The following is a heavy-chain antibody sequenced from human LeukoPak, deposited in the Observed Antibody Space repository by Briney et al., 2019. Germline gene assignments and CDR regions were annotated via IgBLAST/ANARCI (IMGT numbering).Heavy chain of an antibody. J-gene: IGHJ5*02. CDR2: ISHDGSSE. V-gene: IGHV3-30-3*01. D-gene: IGHD1-26*01. CDR3: ARDRNKWELLGWFDP. Sequence: GRSLRLSCAASGFSLNTYAMHWVRQAPGQGLAWVAFISHDGSSENYADSVQGRFTISRDISKNTLYLQMNSLRAEDTAVYYCARDRNKWELLGWFDPWGQGTLVTVSS. CDR1: GFSLNTYA.